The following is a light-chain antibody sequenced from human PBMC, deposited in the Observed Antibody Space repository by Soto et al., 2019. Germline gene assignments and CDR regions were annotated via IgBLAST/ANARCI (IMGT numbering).Light chain of an antibody. CDR3: ASWDDSMSVHV. Sequence: SVLTQPPSASGTPGQRVTISCSVSSSNIGNYYVYWYQQLPGTAPKLLIYKNSQRHSGVPDRFSDPKSDTSASPVISGLRSEDEADYYCASWDDSMSVHVFGHGTMVT. CDR2: KNS. V-gene: IGLV1-47*01. J-gene: IGLJ1*01. CDR1: SSNIGNYY.